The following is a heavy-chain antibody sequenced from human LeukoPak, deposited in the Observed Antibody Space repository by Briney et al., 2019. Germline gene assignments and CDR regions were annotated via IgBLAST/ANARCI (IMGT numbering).Heavy chain of an antibody. CDR3: AKWAIYGNGYGYEDY. V-gene: IGHV3-23*01. CDR1: GFTFSSYG. D-gene: IGHD5-18*01. J-gene: IGHJ4*02. CDR2: ISGSGEST. Sequence: GGTLRLSCAASGFTFSSYGMSWVRQAPGKGLEWVSAISGSGESTYNADSVKGRFTISRDNSKNTLYLQMNSLRAEDTAVYYCAKWAIYGNGYGYEDYWGQGTLVTVSS.